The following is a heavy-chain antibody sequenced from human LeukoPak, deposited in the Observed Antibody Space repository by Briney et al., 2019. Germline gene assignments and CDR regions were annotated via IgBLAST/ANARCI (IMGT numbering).Heavy chain of an antibody. J-gene: IGHJ6*02. Sequence: SQTLSDTCAMPVDSLSSNSAAWNWIRQSPSRGLEWLGRTYYRSKWYNDYAEYVNCRRIFNPDTSENPFPLQLISVTTEDTAVYYCARGRGWGSNGMDVWGQGTTVTVSS. V-gene: IGHV6-1*01. CDR1: VDSLSSNSAA. CDR2: TYYRSKWYN. D-gene: IGHD7-27*01. CDR3: ARGRGWGSNGMDV.